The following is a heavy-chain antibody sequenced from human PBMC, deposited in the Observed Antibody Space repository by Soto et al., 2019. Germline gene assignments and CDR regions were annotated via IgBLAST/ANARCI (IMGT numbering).Heavy chain of an antibody. J-gene: IGHJ2*01. V-gene: IGHV1-69*08. CDR1: GGTFSSYT. D-gene: IGHD2-2*01. CDR3: ARDGGGVVVPAADWYFDL. Sequence: QVQLVQSGAEVKKPGSSVKVSCKASGGTFSSYTISWVRQAPGQGLEWMGRIIPILGIANYAQKFQGRVTITADKSTSQAYMELGSLRSEDTAVYYCARDGGGVVVPAADWYFDLWGRGTLVTVSS. CDR2: IIPILGIA.